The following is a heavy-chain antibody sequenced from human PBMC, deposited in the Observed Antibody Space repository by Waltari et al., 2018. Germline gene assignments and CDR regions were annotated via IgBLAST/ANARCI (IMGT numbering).Heavy chain of an antibody. D-gene: IGHD3-10*01. V-gene: IGHV3-7*03. Sequence: EVQLVESGGGLVQPGGSLRVSCEVSEFDFSTYWMTWVRQASGRGLEWVANINYDGSEKNYVDSVKGRFFISRDNARKSLYLQMNSLRAEDTAVYYCATYRWLGYWGQGTLVTVSS. J-gene: IGHJ4*02. CDR2: INYDGSEK. CDR3: ATYRWLGY. CDR1: EFDFSTYW.